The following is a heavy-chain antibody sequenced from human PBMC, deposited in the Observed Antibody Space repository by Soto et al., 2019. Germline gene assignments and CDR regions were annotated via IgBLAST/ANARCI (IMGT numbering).Heavy chain of an antibody. D-gene: IGHD6-13*01. Sequence: QPGGSLRLSCAASGFTFSSYAMSWVRQAPGKGLEWVSAISGSGGSTYYADSVKGRFTISRDNSKNTLYLQMNSLRAEDTAVYYCAKPKGLDSSSWYSPYYYYGMDVWGQGTTVTVSS. CDR1: GFTFSSYA. CDR2: ISGSGGST. V-gene: IGHV3-23*01. CDR3: AKPKGLDSSSWYSPYYYYGMDV. J-gene: IGHJ6*02.